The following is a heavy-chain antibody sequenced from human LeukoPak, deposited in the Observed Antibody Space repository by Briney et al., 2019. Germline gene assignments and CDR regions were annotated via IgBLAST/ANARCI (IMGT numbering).Heavy chain of an antibody. V-gene: IGHV1-2*02. D-gene: IGHD3-22*01. CDR3: ARDRSEHYDRSAYSWNDAFDL. Sequence: ASVKVSCKASGYTFTSFYMHWVRQAPGQGLEWMGWIDPNSGGTNFAQKFQGRVTMTRDTSITTAYMELSRLTSDDTAVYYCARDRSEHYDRSAYSWNDAFDLWGQGTMVTVSS. CDR1: GYTFTSFY. J-gene: IGHJ3*01. CDR2: IDPNSGGT.